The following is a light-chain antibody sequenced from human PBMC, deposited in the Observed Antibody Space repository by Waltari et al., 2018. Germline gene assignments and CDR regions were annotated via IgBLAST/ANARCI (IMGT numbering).Light chain of an antibody. V-gene: IGKV1-5*03. J-gene: IGKJ3*01. CDR2: KAS. CDR3: QQYNTYSA. Sequence: DIQMTQSPSTLSASVGDRVTITCRASQSISSWVAWYQQKPGTAPKLLIYKASTLETGVPSRFSGSGFETEFTLTISSLQPDDFATYYCQQYNTYSAFGPGTKVDI. CDR1: QSISSW.